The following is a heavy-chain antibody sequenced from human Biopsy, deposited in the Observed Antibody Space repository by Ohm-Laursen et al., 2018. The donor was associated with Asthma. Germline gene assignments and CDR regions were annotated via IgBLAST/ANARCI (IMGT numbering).Heavy chain of an antibody. J-gene: IGHJ4*02. CDR1: GFTVSSNY. CDR2: GGSYYDGGLK. V-gene: IGHV3-30-3*01. Sequence: SLRLSCAASGFTVSSNYMSWVRQAPGKGLEWVAVGGSYYDGGLKYYADSVNGRFTVSRDDSKNTLYLQMNSLRPDDTAVYYCARDVMEWYLPAFDFWGQGTLVIVSS. CDR3: ARDVMEWYLPAFDF. D-gene: IGHD3-3*01.